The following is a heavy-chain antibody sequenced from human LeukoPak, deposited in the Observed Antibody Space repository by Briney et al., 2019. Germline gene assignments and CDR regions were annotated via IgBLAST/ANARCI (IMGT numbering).Heavy chain of an antibody. CDR1: NDSISSGAYY. Sequence: SETLSLTCTVSNDSISSGAYYWSWIRQPPGKGLEWIGYIYDSGSSNYNPSLKSRVTMSVDTSKNQFSLKLSSVTAADTAVYYCARAYRQSHDYWGQGTLVTVSS. CDR2: IYDSGSS. V-gene: IGHV4-61*08. D-gene: IGHD2-21*01. J-gene: IGHJ4*02. CDR3: ARAYRQSHDY.